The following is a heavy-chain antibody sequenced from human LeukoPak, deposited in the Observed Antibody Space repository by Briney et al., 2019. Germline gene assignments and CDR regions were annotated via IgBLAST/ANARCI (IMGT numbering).Heavy chain of an antibody. CDR2: IYTSGST. CDR3: VRGPTERDTFDI. Sequence: SETLSLTCTVSGGSISSYYWSWIRQPAGKGLEWIGRIYTSGSTNYNPSLKSRVTMSVDTSKNQFSLKLSSVTAADTAVYYCVRGPTERDTFDIWGQGTMVTVSS. J-gene: IGHJ3*02. CDR1: GGSISSYY. V-gene: IGHV4-4*07.